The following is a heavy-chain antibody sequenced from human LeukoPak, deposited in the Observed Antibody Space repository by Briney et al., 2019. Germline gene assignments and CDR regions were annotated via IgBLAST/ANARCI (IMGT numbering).Heavy chain of an antibody. CDR2: ISYDGSNK. D-gene: IGHD4-23*01. V-gene: IGHV3-30-3*01. CDR3: ARPRNTGVITNWFDP. J-gene: IGHJ5*02. Sequence: GGSLRLSCAASGFTFSSYAMHWVRQAPGKGLEWVAVISYDGSNKYYADSVKGRFTISRDNSKNTLYLQMNSLRAEDTAVYYCARPRNTGVITNWFDPWGQGTLVTVSS. CDR1: GFTFSSYA.